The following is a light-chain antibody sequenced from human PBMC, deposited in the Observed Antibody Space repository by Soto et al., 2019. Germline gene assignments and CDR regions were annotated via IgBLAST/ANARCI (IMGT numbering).Light chain of an antibody. CDR3: CSYAGSYLFV. CDR2: DVN. CDR1: PTDVGGYNY. J-gene: IGLJ1*01. V-gene: IGLV2-11*01. Sequence: QSVLTQPRSVSGSPGQSVTISCTGTPTDVGGYNYVSWYQQHPGKAPKLIIYDVNKRPTGVPDRFSGSKSGITASLTISGLRPEDEADYHCCSYAGSYLFVFGTGTKSPS.